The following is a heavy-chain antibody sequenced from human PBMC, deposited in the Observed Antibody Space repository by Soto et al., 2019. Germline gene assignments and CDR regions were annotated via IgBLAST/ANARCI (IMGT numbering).Heavy chain of an antibody. Sequence: QIQLVQSGAEVKKPGASVKVSCKASGYTFANYNINWVRQAPGQGLEWLGWISAYNGNTNYTQRLQGRVTKTTDTSTSTAYMELRSLTSDDTAVYYCARYSGWYHHSWYFDLWGRGTLVTVSS. CDR1: GYTFANYN. D-gene: IGHD6-19*01. CDR2: ISAYNGNT. J-gene: IGHJ2*01. V-gene: IGHV1-18*01. CDR3: ARYSGWYHHSWYFDL.